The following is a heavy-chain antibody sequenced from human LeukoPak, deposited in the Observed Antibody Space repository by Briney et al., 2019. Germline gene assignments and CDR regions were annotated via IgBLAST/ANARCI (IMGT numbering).Heavy chain of an antibody. J-gene: IGHJ1*01. V-gene: IGHV3-48*04. CDR2: IGHTGSVT. CDR3: VRDGAVVTSGSYPWRYFQY. D-gene: IGHD3-10*01. Sequence: GGSLRLPCAASGFTFSSYSMNWVRHAPGKGLEWVSYIGHTGSVTDYADSVKGRFTVSRDNAKNSLYLQMNTLRAEDTAVYYCVRDGAVVTSGSYPWRYFQYWGLGTLVTVSS. CDR1: GFTFSSYS.